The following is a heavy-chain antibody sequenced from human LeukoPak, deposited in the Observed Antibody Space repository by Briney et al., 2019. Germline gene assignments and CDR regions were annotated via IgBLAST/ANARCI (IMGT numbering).Heavy chain of an antibody. D-gene: IGHD3-16*01. CDR3: ARYDPGAFDP. CDR2: IYYSGST. CDR1: GASISSYY. V-gene: IGHV4-59*08. Sequence: SETLSLTCTVSGASISSYYWSWIRQPPGRGLEWIGYIYYSGSTHYNPSLKSRVTISVDTSKNQFSLKLNSVTAADTAVYYCARYDPGAFDPWGQGTPVTASS. J-gene: IGHJ5*02.